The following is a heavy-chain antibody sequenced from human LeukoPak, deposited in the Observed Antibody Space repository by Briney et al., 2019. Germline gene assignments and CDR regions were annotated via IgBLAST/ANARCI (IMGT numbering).Heavy chain of an antibody. J-gene: IGHJ6*03. CDR2: ISGSGDNT. Sequence: GSLRLSCAASGFTFSTYAMSWVRQAPGKGLEWVSGISGSGDNTNYADSVKGRFTISRDNSKNTLSLQMSSLRVEDTAVYYCARDRSCTGGSCYMDVWGRGTTVTVSS. V-gene: IGHV3-23*01. CDR1: GFTFSTYA. CDR3: ARDRSCTGGSCYMDV. D-gene: IGHD2-15*01.